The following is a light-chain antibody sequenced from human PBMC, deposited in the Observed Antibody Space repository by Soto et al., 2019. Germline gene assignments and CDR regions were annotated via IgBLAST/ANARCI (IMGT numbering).Light chain of an antibody. CDR2: DVS. CDR1: SSDVGGYNY. V-gene: IGLV2-14*01. Sequence: QSALTQPASVSGSPGQSITISCTGTSSDVGGYNYVSWYQQHPGKAPKLMIYDVSNRPSGVSNRFSGSKSGNTASLTISGLQAGDEAGYYCSSYTSSSTLWVFGGGTKLTVL. CDR3: SSYTSSSTLWV. J-gene: IGLJ3*02.